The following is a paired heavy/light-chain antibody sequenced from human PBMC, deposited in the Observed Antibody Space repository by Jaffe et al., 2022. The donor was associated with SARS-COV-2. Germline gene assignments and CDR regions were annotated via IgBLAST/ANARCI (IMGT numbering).Light chain of an antibody. CDR3: GTWDSSLSAEV. J-gene: IGLJ3*02. V-gene: IGLV1-51*02. Sequence: QSVLTQPPSVSAAPGQRVTISCSGSSSNIGDNYVSWYQQLPGTAPKVLIYENNKRPSGIPDRISGSKSGTSATLGITGLQTGDEADYYCGTWDSSLSAEVFGGGTKLTVL. CDR2: ENN. CDR1: SSNIGDNY.
Heavy chain of an antibody. CDR1: GYTFSDYA. Sequence: QVQLVQSGSELKKPGASVKVSCKASGYTFSDYAMNWVRQAPGQGLQWMGWINTNTGNPTYAQDFTGRFVFSLDTSVSTAYLQISSLTADDTAIYYCARWIRGPVGGSPGALDIWGQGTIVTVSS. CDR3: ARWIRGPVGGSPGALDI. CDR2: INTNTGNP. V-gene: IGHV7-4-1*02. J-gene: IGHJ3*02. D-gene: IGHD2-15*01.